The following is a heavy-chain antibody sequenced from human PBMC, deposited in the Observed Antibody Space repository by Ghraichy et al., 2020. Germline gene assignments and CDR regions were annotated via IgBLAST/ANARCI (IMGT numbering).Heavy chain of an antibody. Sequence: ASVKVSCKASGYTFTGYYMHWVRQAPGQGLEWMGWINPNSGGTNYAQKFQGRVTMTRDTSISTAYMELSRLRSDDTAVYYCARDFDYGDPVPYYYYYYGMDVWGQGTTVTVSS. CDR3: ARDFDYGDPVPYYYYYYGMDV. CDR2: INPNSGGT. V-gene: IGHV1-2*02. D-gene: IGHD4-17*01. CDR1: GYTFTGYY. J-gene: IGHJ6*02.